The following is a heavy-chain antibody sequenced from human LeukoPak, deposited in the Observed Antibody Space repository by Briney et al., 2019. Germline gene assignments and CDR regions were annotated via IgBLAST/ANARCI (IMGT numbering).Heavy chain of an antibody. V-gene: IGHV1-2*02. CDR1: GYTFTGYY. J-gene: IGHJ6*03. CDR2: INPNSGGT. D-gene: IGHD6-19*01. Sequence: EASVKVSCKASGYTFTGYYMHWVRQAPGQGLEWMGWINPNSGGTNYAQKFQGRVTMTRDTSISTAYMELSRLRSDDTAVYYCARGCLYSSGWYRMFLDYMDVWGKGTTATVSS. CDR3: ARGCLYSSGWYRMFLDYMDV.